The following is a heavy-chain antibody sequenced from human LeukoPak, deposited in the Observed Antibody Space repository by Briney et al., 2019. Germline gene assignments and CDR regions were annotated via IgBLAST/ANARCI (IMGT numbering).Heavy chain of an antibody. CDR2: INPNSGGT. J-gene: IGHJ3*02. D-gene: IGHD4-11*01. CDR3: ARVSVTTGDAFDI. Sequence: GASVKVSCKASGYTFTGYYMHWVRQAPGQGLEWMGWINPNSGGTNYAQKFQGRVTMTRDTSISTAYMELSSLRSDDAAVYYCARVSVTTGDAFDIWGQGTMVTVSS. V-gene: IGHV1-2*02. CDR1: GYTFTGYY.